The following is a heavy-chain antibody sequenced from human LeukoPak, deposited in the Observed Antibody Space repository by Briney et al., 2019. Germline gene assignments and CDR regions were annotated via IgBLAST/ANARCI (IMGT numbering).Heavy chain of an antibody. CDR2: ISAGNGNT. CDR1: GYTFTSYG. V-gene: IGHV1-3*01. J-gene: IGHJ4*02. CDR3: ARDSGSGSNDY. D-gene: IGHD1-26*01. Sequence: ASVKVSCKASGYTFTSYGISWVRQAPGQRLEWMGWISAGNGNTKYSQNFQGRVTFISNTSATTAFMELSSLRSEDAAVYYCARDSGSGSNDYWGQGTLVTVSS.